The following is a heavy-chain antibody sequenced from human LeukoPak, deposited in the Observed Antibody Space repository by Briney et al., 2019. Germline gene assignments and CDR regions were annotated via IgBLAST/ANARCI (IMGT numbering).Heavy chain of an antibody. CDR2: FDPEDGET. CDR1: GYTLTELS. J-gene: IGHJ5*02. CDR3: ATVLQWNKKSMGAAKGNWFDP. D-gene: IGHD6-13*01. V-gene: IGHV1-24*01. Sequence: ASVKLSCKVSGYTLTELSMHWVRQAPGKGLEWMGGFDPEDGETIYAQKFQGRVTMTEDTSTNTAYMELSSLRSEDTAVYYCATVLQWNKKSMGAAKGNWFDPWGQGTLVTVSS.